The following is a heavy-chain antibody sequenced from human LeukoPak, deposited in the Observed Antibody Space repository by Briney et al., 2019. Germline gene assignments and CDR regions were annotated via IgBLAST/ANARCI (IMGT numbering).Heavy chain of an antibody. CDR1: GGSISSYY. J-gene: IGHJ6*03. CDR2: IYYSGST. CDR3: ARVSWFPGTSYYYMDV. V-gene: IGHV4-59*01. Sequence: SETLPLTCTVSGGSISSYYWSWIRQPPGKGLEWIGYIYYSGSTNYNPSLKSRVTISVDTSKNQFSLKLSSVTAADTAVYYCARVSWFPGTSYYYMDVWGKGTTVTVSS. D-gene: IGHD1-1*01.